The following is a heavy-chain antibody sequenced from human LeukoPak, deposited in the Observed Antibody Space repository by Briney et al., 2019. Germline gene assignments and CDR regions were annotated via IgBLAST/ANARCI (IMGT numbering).Heavy chain of an antibody. V-gene: IGHV1-46*01. CDR2: INPSGGST. J-gene: IGHJ4*02. D-gene: IGHD2-2*01. CDR3: ARDHRFSGIVVVPAAMGY. CDR1: GYTFTSYY. Sequence: GASVKVSCKASGYTFTSYYMHWVRQAPGQGLEWMGIINPSGGSTSYAQKFQGRVTMTRDTSTSTVYMELSNLRSEDTAVYYCARDHRFSGIVVVPAAMGYWGQGTLVTVSS.